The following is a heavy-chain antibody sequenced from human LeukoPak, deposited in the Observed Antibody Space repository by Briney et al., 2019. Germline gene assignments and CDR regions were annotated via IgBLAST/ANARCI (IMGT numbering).Heavy chain of an antibody. J-gene: IGHJ4*02. CDR3: ARDNSATSDCSGISCYHFHY. CDR1: GGSISSYY. V-gene: IGHV4-59*01. D-gene: IGHD2-2*01. Sequence: SETLSLTCTVSGGSISSYYWSWIRQPPGKGLEWIGYISYSGSTNYNPSLKSRVTISVDTSKNQFSLKLTSVTAADTAVYYCARDNSATSDCSGISCYHFHYWGQGTLVTVSS. CDR2: ISYSGST.